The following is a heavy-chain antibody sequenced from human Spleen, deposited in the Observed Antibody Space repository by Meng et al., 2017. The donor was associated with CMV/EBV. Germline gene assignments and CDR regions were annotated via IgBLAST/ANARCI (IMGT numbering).Heavy chain of an antibody. Sequence: GGSLRLSCAASGFTFSSYEMNWVRQAPGKGLEWVSYISSSGSTIYYADSVKGRFTISRDNAKNSLYLQMNSLRAEDTAVYYCAREIAVAGTPDAFDIWGQGTMVTVSS. CDR1: GFTFSSYE. CDR2: ISSSGSTI. CDR3: AREIAVAGTPDAFDI. D-gene: IGHD6-19*01. J-gene: IGHJ3*02. V-gene: IGHV3-48*03.